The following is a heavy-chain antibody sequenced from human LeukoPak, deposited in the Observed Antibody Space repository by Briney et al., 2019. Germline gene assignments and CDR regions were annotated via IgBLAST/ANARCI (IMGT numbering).Heavy chain of an antibody. Sequence: GEFLKISCKGSGFTFTSYLIGRVRQGPGKGLECMGILYPDDSETRYSPSIQGQVTISADKSISTTYLQWSSLNASDTAMYYCARLYYYGSGRNYFDYWGQGTLVTVSS. CDR3: ARLYYYGSGRNYFDY. V-gene: IGHV5-51*01. D-gene: IGHD3-10*01. CDR2: LYPDDSET. CDR1: GFTFTSYL. J-gene: IGHJ4*02.